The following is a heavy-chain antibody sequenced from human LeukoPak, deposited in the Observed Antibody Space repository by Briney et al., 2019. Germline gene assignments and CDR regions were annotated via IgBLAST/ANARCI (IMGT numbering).Heavy chain of an antibody. V-gene: IGHV1-3*03. CDR2: INAGNGNT. CDR1: GYTFTSYT. CDR3: ARARYETRIWPKSRYDYYHYMDV. Sequence: ASVKVSYQASGYTFTSYTIHWVRQAPGQRLEWMGWINAGNGNTKYSQEFQDRVTITRDTSASTAYMELSSLRSEDMAVYYCARARYETRIWPKSRYDYYHYMDVWGKGTTVTVSS. D-gene: IGHD3-3*01. J-gene: IGHJ6*03.